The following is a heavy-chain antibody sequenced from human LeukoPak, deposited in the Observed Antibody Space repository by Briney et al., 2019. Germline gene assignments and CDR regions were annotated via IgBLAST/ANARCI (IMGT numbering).Heavy chain of an antibody. Sequence: PGGSLRLSCAASGFTFNNYNMNWVRQAPGKALEWVSSITSSSTYIFYADSVKGRFTISRDNAKNSLYLQMNSLRAEDTAVYYCATTGTIDYGDFYYFDYWGQGTLVTVSS. V-gene: IGHV3-21*01. J-gene: IGHJ4*02. CDR3: ATTGTIDYGDFYYFDY. CDR1: GFTFNNYN. D-gene: IGHD4-17*01. CDR2: ITSSSTYI.